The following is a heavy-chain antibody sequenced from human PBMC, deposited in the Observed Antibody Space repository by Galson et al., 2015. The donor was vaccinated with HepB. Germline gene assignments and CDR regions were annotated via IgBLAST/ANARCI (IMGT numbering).Heavy chain of an antibody. Sequence: SVKVSCKASGGTFSSYAISWVRQAPGQGLEWMGGIIPIFGTANYAQKFQGRVTITADESTSTAYMELSSLRSEDTAVYYCARGGYYYDSSGYYYRHGDDYYFDYWGQGTLVTVSS. J-gene: IGHJ4*02. V-gene: IGHV1-69*13. D-gene: IGHD3-22*01. CDR3: ARGGYYYDSSGYYYRHGDDYYFDY. CDR1: GGTFSSYA. CDR2: IIPIFGTA.